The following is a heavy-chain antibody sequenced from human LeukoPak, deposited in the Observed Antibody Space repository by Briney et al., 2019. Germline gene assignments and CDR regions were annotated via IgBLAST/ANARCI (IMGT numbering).Heavy chain of an antibody. CDR3: ARRLWRTVRGVYFDY. Sequence: PSETLSLTCTVSAYSISSGYYWSWIRQPPGKGLEWIGEINHSGSTNYNPSLKSRVTISVDTSKNQFSLKLSSVTAADTAVYYCARRLWRTVRGVYFDYWGQGTLVTVSS. J-gene: IGHJ4*02. D-gene: IGHD3-10*01. CDR1: AYSISSGYY. V-gene: IGHV4-38-2*02. CDR2: INHSGST.